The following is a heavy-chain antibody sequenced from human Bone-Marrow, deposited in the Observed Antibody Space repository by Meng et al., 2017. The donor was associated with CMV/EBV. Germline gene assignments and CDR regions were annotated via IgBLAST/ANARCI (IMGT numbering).Heavy chain of an antibody. CDR1: GFTFSGYG. J-gene: IGHJ4*02. CDR3: AIHATAAGARLDY. D-gene: IGHD1-26*01. Sequence: GESLKISCAASGFTFSGYGMHWVRQAPGKGLEWVAFIRYDGSNEYYADSVKGRFTISRENSKNTLYLQMNSLRPEDTAVYYCAIHATAAGARLDYWGQGTLVTVSS. CDR2: IRYDGSNE. V-gene: IGHV3-30*02.